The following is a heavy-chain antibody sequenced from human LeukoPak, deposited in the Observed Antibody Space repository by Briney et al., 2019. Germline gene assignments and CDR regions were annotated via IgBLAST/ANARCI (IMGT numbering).Heavy chain of an antibody. CDR2: IYTSGST. Sequence: PSETLSVTCTVSGGSISSYYWSWIRQPAGKGLEWIGRIYTSGSTNYNPSLKSRVTMSVDTSKSQFSLKLSSVTAADTAVYYCARTDTAMGSFDYWGQGTLVTVSS. CDR1: GGSISSYY. J-gene: IGHJ4*02. V-gene: IGHV4-4*07. CDR3: ARTDTAMGSFDY. D-gene: IGHD5-18*01.